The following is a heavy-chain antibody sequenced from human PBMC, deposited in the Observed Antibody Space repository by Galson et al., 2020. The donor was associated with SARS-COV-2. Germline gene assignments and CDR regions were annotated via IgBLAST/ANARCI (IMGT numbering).Heavy chain of an antibody. CDR1: GFTFSDYY. D-gene: IGHD5-12*01. J-gene: IGHJ6*02. Sequence: GESLKISCAASGFTFSDYYMSWIRQAPGKGLEWVSYISSSGSTIYYADSVKGRFTISRDNAKNSLYLQMNSLRAEDTAVYYCARDQLPRWLQPYYYYYGMDVWGQGTTVTVSS. CDR2: ISSSGSTI. V-gene: IGHV3-11*01. CDR3: ARDQLPRWLQPYYYYYGMDV.